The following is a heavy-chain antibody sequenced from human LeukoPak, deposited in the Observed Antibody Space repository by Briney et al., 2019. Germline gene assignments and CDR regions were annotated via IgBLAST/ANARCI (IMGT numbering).Heavy chain of an antibody. J-gene: IGHJ4*02. Sequence: ASVKVSCKASGYTFTSYGISWVRQAPGQGLEWMGWISAYNGNTNYAQKFQGRVTMTRDTSTSTVYMELSSLRSEDTAVYYCARDRYYGSGSYSTPGYWGQGTLVTVSS. CDR3: ARDRYYGSGSYSTPGY. V-gene: IGHV1-18*01. CDR1: GYTFTSYG. CDR2: ISAYNGNT. D-gene: IGHD3-10*01.